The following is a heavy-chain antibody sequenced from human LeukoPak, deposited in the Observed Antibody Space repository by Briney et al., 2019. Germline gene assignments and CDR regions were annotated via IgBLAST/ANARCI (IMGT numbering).Heavy chain of an antibody. V-gene: IGHV1-69*13. D-gene: IGHD5-24*01. CDR1: GGTFSSYA. Sequence: ASVKVSCKASGGTFSSYAISWVRQAPGQGLEWMGGIIPIFGTANYAQKFQGRVTITADESTSTAYMELSSLRSEDTAVYYCASLIWLQLPDYYYYMDVWGKGTTVTVSS. CDR3: ASLIWLQLPDYYYYMDV. CDR2: IIPIFGTA. J-gene: IGHJ6*03.